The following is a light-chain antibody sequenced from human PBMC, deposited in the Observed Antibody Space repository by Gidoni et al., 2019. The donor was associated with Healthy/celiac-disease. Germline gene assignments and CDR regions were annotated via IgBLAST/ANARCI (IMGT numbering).Light chain of an antibody. CDR2: GNS. J-gene: IGLJ2*01. CDR3: QSYDSSLSGPVV. CDR1: SPNIGAGYD. Sequence: QSVLTQPPSVSGAPGQRFTLSCSGSSPNIGAGYDVHWYQQLPGTAPKPLIYGNSNRPSGVPDRFSGSKSGTSASLAITGLQAEDEADYYCQSYDSSLSGPVVFGGGTKLTVL. V-gene: IGLV1-40*01.